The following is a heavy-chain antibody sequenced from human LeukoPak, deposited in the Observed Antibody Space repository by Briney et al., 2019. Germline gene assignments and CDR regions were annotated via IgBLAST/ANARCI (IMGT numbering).Heavy chain of an antibody. CDR3: ARDSSSPRVKYFQH. CDR1: GGSISSGTSY. Sequence: PSETLSLTCTVSGGSISSGTSYWSWIRQPAGKGLEWIGHIYTSGNTNYNPSLKSRVTISVDTSKNQFSLKLSSVTAADTAVYYCARDSSSPRVKYFQHWGQGTLVTVSS. V-gene: IGHV4-61*09. J-gene: IGHJ1*01. D-gene: IGHD6-6*01. CDR2: IYTSGNT.